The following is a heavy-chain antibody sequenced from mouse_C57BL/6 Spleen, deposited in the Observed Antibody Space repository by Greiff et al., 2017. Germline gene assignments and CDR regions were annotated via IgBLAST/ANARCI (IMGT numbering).Heavy chain of an antibody. CDR2: IDPETGGT. V-gene: IGHV1-15*01. J-gene: IGHJ2*01. CDR1: GYTFTDYE. CDR3: TRGATAPDY. Sequence: VQLQQPGAELVRPGASVTLSCKASGYTFTDYEMHWVKQTPVHGLEWIGAIDPETGGTAYNQKFKGKAILTADKSSSTAYMELRSLTSEDSAVYYCTRGATAPDYWGQGTTLTVSS. D-gene: IGHD1-2*01.